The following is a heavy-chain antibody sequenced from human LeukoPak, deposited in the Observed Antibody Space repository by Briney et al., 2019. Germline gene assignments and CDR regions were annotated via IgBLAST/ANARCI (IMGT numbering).Heavy chain of an antibody. CDR2: INHSGST. CDR1: GFIFSKAW. V-gene: IGHV4-34*01. CDR3: ARRVGWKYYYDTGMDV. Sequence: KPGGSLRLSCAASGFIFSKAWMSWVRQAPGKGLEWIGEINHSGSTNHNPSLKSRVTISVDTSKNQFSLKLSSVTAADTAVYYCARRVGWKYYYDTGMDVWGQGTTVTVSS. D-gene: IGHD3-22*01. J-gene: IGHJ6*02.